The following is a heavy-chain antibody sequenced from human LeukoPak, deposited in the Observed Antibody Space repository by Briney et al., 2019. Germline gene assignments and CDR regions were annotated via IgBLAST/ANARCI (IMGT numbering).Heavy chain of an antibody. J-gene: IGHJ6*02. Sequence: PGGSLRLSCAASGFSFNKYGMHWVRQAPGKELEWVAFIRNDGSRKYYRESVKGRFTISRDNAKDTVYLQMNSLREDETAEYYCAKDVLVVGGEDYHYGMDVWGQGTTVIVSS. V-gene: IGHV3-30*02. CDR2: IRNDGSRK. D-gene: IGHD1-26*01. CDR1: GFSFNKYG. CDR3: AKDVLVVGGEDYHYGMDV.